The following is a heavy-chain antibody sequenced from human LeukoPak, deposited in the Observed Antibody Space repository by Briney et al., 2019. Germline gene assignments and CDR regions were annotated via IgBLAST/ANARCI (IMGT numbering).Heavy chain of an antibody. J-gene: IGHJ4*02. V-gene: IGHV3-21*01. CDR2: ISSSSTYI. CDR1: GFTFNNYN. CDR3: AKERLGYCSGGSCSSFDY. D-gene: IGHD2-15*01. Sequence: PGGSLRLSCAASGFTFNNYNMNWVRQAPGKGLEWVSSISSSSTYIYYADSVKGRFTISRDNSKNTLYLQMNSLRAEDTAVYYCAKERLGYCSGGSCSSFDYWGQGTLVTVSS.